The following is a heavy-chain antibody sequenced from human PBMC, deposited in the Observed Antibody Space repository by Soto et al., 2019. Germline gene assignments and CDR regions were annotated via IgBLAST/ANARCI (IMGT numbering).Heavy chain of an antibody. J-gene: IGHJ3*02. CDR2: IIPMIGAT. D-gene: IGHD2-15*01. CDR3: ARYWSAGTLYGAFDI. Sequence: QVQLVQSGSEVKKPGSSVKVSCKASGGTFSDFTLSWLRQAPGRGLEWMGGIIPMIGATNNAQKLKGRLTITADKSTRTVYMELNSLRFDDTAVYYCARYWSAGTLYGAFDIWGQGTEVTVSP. V-gene: IGHV1-69*06. CDR1: GGTFSDFT.